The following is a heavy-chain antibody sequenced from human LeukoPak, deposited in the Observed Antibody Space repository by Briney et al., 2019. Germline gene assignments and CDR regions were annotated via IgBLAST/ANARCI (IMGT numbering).Heavy chain of an antibody. CDR2: IYHSGST. D-gene: IGHD2/OR15-2a*01. J-gene: IGHJ4*02. V-gene: IGHV4-30-2*02. CDR3: AREYSAFDY. CDR1: GGSISGGGYS. Sequence: SETLSLTCAVSGGSISGGGYSWSWIRQPPGKGLEWIGYIYHSGSTYYNPSLKSRVTISVDRSKNRLSLELTSVTAADTAVYYCAREYSAFDYWGQGILVIVSS.